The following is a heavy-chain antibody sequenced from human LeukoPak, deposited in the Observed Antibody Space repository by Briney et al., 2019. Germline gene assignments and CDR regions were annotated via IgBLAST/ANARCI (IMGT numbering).Heavy chain of an antibody. CDR1: GYTFTGYY. D-gene: IGHD3-22*01. CDR3: ARPRYYDSSGYTC. J-gene: IGHJ4*02. Sequence: ASVKVSCKASGYTFTGYYMHWVRQAPGQGLEWMGWINPNSGGTNYAQKFQGRVTMTRDTSISTAYMELSRLRSDDTAVYYCARPRYYDSSGYTCWGQGTLVTVSS. V-gene: IGHV1-2*02. CDR2: INPNSGGT.